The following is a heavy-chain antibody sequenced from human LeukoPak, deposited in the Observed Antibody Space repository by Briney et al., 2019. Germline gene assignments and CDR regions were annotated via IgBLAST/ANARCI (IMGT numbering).Heavy chain of an antibody. CDR1: GFIFSSYG. CDR3: AKDRSGSYSLGLDY. D-gene: IGHD1-26*01. CDR2: IRYDGSNK. Sequence: GGSLRLSCAASGFIFSSYGMHWVRQAPGKGLEWVAFIRYDGSNKYYADSVKGRFTISRDNSKNTLYLQMNSLRAEDTAVYYCAKDRSGSYSLGLDYWGQGTLVTVSS. J-gene: IGHJ4*02. V-gene: IGHV3-30*02.